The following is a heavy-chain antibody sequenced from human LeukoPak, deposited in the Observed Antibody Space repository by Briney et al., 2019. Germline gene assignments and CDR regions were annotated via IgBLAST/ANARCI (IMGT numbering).Heavy chain of an antibody. CDR3: ARGSPWYYDFWSGYRPDYMDV. J-gene: IGHJ6*03. V-gene: IGHV4-4*07. CDR2: IYTSGST. Sequence: PSETLSLTCTVPGGSISSYYWSWIRQPAGKGVEWIGRIYTSGSTNYNPSLKSRVTMSVDTSKNQFSLKLSSVTAADTAVYYCARGSPWYYDFWSGYRPDYMDVWGKGTTVTVSS. CDR1: GGSISSYY. D-gene: IGHD3-3*01.